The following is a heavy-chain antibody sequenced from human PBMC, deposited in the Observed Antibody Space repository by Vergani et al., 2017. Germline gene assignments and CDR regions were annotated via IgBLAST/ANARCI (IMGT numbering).Heavy chain of an antibody. J-gene: IGHJ4*02. V-gene: IGHV4-59*12. D-gene: IGHD6-13*01. CDR2: IYYSGST. Sequence: QVQLQESGPGLVKPSETLSLTCTVSGGSISSYYWSWIRQPPGKGLEWIGFIYYSGSTNYNPSLKSRVTISVDTSKNQFSLKLSSVTAADTAVYYCVGGSSWFFDYWGQGTLVTVSS. CDR3: VGGSSWFFDY. CDR1: GGSISSYY.